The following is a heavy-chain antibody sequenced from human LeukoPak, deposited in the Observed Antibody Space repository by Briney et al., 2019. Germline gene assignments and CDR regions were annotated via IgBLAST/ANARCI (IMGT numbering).Heavy chain of an antibody. Sequence: PTETLSLTSTVSGGSISSSSYYWGWIRQPPGKGLEWIGRIYYSGSTYYNPSLNSRVTISVDTSKNQFSLKLSSVTAADTAVYYCAASGPGGVYWFDPWGQGTLVTVSS. CDR2: IYYSGST. J-gene: IGHJ5*02. V-gene: IGHV4-39*01. D-gene: IGHD3-10*01. CDR1: GGSISSSSYY. CDR3: AASGPGGVYWFDP.